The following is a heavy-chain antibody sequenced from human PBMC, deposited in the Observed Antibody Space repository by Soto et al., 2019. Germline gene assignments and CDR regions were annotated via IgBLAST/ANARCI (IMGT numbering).Heavy chain of an antibody. D-gene: IGHD6-13*01. Sequence: SETLSLTCTVSGDSINGYYWSWIRQPPGKGLEWIGCIYYSGITNYNPSLKSRVTISVDTSKNQFSLRLSSVSAADTAVYYCARVGRSRWYAMHYWGQGILLTV. CDR3: ARVGRSRWYAMHY. J-gene: IGHJ4*01. CDR2: IYYSGIT. CDR1: GDSINGYY. V-gene: IGHV4-59*01.